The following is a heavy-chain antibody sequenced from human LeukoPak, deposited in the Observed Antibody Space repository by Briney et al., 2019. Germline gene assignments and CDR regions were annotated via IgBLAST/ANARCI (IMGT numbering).Heavy chain of an antibody. CDR2: ISGSGGST. D-gene: IGHD6-19*01. Sequence: GGSLRLSCAASGFTFSSYAMSWLRQAPGKGLEWVSAISGSGGSTYYADSVKGRFTISRDNSKNTLYLQMNSLRAEDTAVYYCAKGRREQWLVPLDYWGQGTLVTVSS. CDR1: GFTFSSYA. CDR3: AKGRREQWLVPLDY. J-gene: IGHJ4*02. V-gene: IGHV3-23*01.